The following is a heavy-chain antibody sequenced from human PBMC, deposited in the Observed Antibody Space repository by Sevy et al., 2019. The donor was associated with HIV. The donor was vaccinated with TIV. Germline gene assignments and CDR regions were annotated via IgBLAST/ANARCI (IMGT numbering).Heavy chain of an antibody. CDR2: INPDSGDP. J-gene: IGHJ4*02. Sequence: ASVKVSCKASGYTFTGYYMHWIRQAPGQGLEWMGWINPDSGDPTYAPKFQGRVTLTRDTSISTAYMDLSRLKSDDTAVYYCVRDDRDGYFEYWGQGTLVTVSS. V-gene: IGHV1-2*02. CDR1: GYTFTGYY. CDR3: VRDDRDGYFEY.